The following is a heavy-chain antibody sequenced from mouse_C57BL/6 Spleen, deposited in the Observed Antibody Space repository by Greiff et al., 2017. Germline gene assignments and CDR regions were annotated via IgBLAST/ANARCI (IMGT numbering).Heavy chain of an antibody. CDR3: ARDLTAYFDY. Sequence: QVQLKESGAELVRPGASVTLSCKASGYTFTDYYINWVKQRPGQGLEWIARIYPGSGTTYYTEKFTGKATLTAENSSSTAYMQLSSLTSEDSAVYFCARDLTAYFDYWGQGTTLTVSS. CDR1: GYTFTDYY. CDR2: IYPGSGTT. V-gene: IGHV1-76*01. D-gene: IGHD4-1*01. J-gene: IGHJ2*01.